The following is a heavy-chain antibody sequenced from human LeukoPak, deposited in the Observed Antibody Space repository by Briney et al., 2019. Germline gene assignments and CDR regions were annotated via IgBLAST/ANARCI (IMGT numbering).Heavy chain of an antibody. Sequence: ASVKVSCKASGYTFTGYCMHWVRQAPGQGLEWMGWINPNSGGTNYAQKFQGRVTMTRDMSMTTAYMELTELRSDDTAVYYCAAQRDPRPFDHWGQGTLITVSS. V-gene: IGHV1-2*02. CDR2: INPNSGGT. J-gene: IGHJ4*02. CDR3: AAQRDPRPFDH. D-gene: IGHD5-24*01. CDR1: GYTFTGYC.